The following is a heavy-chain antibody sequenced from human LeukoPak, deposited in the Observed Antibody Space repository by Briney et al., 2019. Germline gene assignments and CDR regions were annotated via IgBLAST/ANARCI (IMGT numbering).Heavy chain of an antibody. V-gene: IGHV7-4-1*02. CDR3: ARLDDDYVWGSYRSIPY. CDR2: INTNTGNP. J-gene: IGHJ4*02. D-gene: IGHD3-16*02. CDR1: GYTFTSYA. Sequence: ASVKVSCKASGYTFTSYAMNWVRQAPGQGPEWMGWINTNTGNPTYAQGFTGRFVFSLDTSVSTAYLQISSLKAEDTAVYYCARLDDDYVWGSYRSIPYWGQGTLVTVSS.